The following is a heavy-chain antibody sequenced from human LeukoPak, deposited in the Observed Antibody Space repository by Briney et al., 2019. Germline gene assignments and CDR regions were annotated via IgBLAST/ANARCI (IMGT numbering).Heavy chain of an antibody. CDR1: GGTFSSYA. J-gene: IGHJ5*02. V-gene: IGHV1-69*13. CDR3: ARVGDSGYDYRYWFDP. Sequence: SVKVSCKASGGTFSSYAISWVRQAPGQGLEWMGGIIPIFGTANYTQKFQGRVTITADESTSTAYMELSSLRSEDTAVYYCARVGDSGYDYRYWFDPWGQGTLVTVSS. D-gene: IGHD5-12*01. CDR2: IIPIFGTA.